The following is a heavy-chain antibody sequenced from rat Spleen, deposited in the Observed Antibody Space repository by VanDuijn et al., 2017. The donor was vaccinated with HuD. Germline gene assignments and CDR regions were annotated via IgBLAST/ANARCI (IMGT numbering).Heavy chain of an antibody. CDR2: ISYEGSST. Sequence: EVQLVESGGGLVQPGRSLKLSCAASGFTFSDYNMAWVRQAPKKGLEWVATISYEGSSTYYRDSVKGRFTISRDDSKSMVYLQMDNLKTEDTAMYYCTAMGTGYWGQGVMVTVSS. CDR3: TAMGTGY. J-gene: IGHJ2*01. V-gene: IGHV5S10*01. CDR1: GFTFSDYN. D-gene: IGHD1-7*01.